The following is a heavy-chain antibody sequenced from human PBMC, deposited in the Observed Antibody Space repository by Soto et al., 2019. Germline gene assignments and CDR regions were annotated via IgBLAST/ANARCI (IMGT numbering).Heavy chain of an antibody. D-gene: IGHD3-10*01. V-gene: IGHV1-2*04. CDR2: IHPHSGAT. Sequence: QVQLVQSGAEVKKPGASVKVSCEATGYTFTGNYLHWVRQAPGQGLEWMGWIHPHSGATKYAQKFQGCVTMTRDTSLSPAYLDLSSLKSNDTAVYYCVREGVGPTYGWFDPWGQGTLVTGSS. CDR1: GYTFTGNY. J-gene: IGHJ5*02. CDR3: VREGVGPTYGWFDP.